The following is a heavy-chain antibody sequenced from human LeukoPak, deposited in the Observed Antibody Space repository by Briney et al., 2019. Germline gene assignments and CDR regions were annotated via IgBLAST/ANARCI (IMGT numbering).Heavy chain of an antibody. CDR3: ARDLTKTSVVTPIWYFDL. D-gene: IGHD4-23*01. CDR2: INPNSGGT. Sequence: ASVKVSCKASGYTFTNYIISWVRQAPGQGLEWMGWINPNSGGTNYAQKFQGRVTMTRDTSISTACMELSRLRSDDTAVYYCARDLTKTSVVTPIWYFDLWGRGTLVTVSS. J-gene: IGHJ2*01. V-gene: IGHV1-2*02. CDR1: GYTFTNYI.